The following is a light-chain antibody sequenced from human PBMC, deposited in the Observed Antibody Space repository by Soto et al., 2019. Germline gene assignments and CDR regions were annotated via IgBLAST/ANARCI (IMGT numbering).Light chain of an antibody. V-gene: IGLV2-14*01. Sequence: QSVMTQPASVSGSPGLSITMSCTGTSSDVGSYNYVSWYQQHPGKAPKLMIYDVSNRPSGVSNRFSGSKSGNTASLTISGLQAEDEADYYCSSYTSSSTLYVFGTGTKLTVL. J-gene: IGLJ1*01. CDR2: DVS. CDR3: SSYTSSSTLYV. CDR1: SSDVGSYNY.